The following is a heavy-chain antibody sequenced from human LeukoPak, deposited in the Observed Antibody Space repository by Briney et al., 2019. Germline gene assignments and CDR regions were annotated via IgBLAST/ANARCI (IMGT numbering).Heavy chain of an antibody. D-gene: IGHD3-22*01. Sequence: SETLSLTCTVSGGSISSSSYYWGWICQPPGKGLEWIGSIYYSGSTYYNPSLKSRVTISVDTSKNQFSLKLSSVTAADTAVYYCARRINRLYDSSGYPFGNWGQGTLVTVSS. CDR2: IYYSGST. V-gene: IGHV4-39*01. J-gene: IGHJ4*02. CDR1: GGSISSSSYY. CDR3: ARRINRLYDSSGYPFGN.